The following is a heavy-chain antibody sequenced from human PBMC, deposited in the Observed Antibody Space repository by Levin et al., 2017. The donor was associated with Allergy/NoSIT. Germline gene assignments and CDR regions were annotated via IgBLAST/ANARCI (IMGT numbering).Heavy chain of an antibody. Sequence: GGSLRLSCAASGFTFSSYAMSWVRQAPGKGLEWVSAISGSGGSTYYADSVKGRFTISRDNSKNTLYLQMNSLRAEDTAVYYCAKSMEHIVVVTAIPGVFDYWGQGTLVTVSS. CDR3: AKSMEHIVVVTAIPGVFDY. CDR2: ISGSGGST. D-gene: IGHD2-21*02. CDR1: GFTFSSYA. V-gene: IGHV3-23*01. J-gene: IGHJ4*02.